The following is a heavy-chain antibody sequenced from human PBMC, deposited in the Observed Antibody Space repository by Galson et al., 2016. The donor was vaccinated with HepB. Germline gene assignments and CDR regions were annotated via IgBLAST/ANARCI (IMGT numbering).Heavy chain of an antibody. Sequence: SLRLSCAASGFTFSNYGMTCVRQAPRKELEVVSSISRSGDSRDYADPVKGRFTISRDNSKNTLSLQMNSLRAEDTAVYYCVQGSTAPAVWGKGTTVTVSS. CDR3: VQGSTAPAV. CDR2: ISRSGDSR. V-gene: IGHV3-23*01. CDR1: GFTFSNYG. J-gene: IGHJ6*04. D-gene: IGHD1-26*01.